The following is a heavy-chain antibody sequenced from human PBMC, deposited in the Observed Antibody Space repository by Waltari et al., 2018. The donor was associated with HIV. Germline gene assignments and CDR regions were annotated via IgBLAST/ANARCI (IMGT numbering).Heavy chain of an antibody. Sequence: EVQLVESGGGLVQPGGSLRLSCVASGFTFDNYALHWVRQAAGKGLEWVSGLSWNGDNIDYADSVKGRFTVSRDNARNSLYLQMNSLTAEDTAFYYCAKDPLYPTSGCYFDLWGQGTLVTVSS. J-gene: IGHJ4*02. D-gene: IGHD6-19*01. CDR1: GFTFDNYA. V-gene: IGHV3-9*01. CDR2: LSWNGDNI. CDR3: AKDPLYPTSGCYFDL.